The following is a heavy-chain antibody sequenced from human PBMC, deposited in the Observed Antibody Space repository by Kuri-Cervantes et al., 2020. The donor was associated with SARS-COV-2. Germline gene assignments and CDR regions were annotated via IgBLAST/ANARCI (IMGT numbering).Heavy chain of an antibody. V-gene: IGHV3-21*04. J-gene: IGHJ4*02. CDR2: ISSSSSYI. Sequence: GESLKISCAASGFTFSSYSMNWVRQAPGKGLEWVSSISSSSSYIYYADSVKGRFTISRDNAKNSLYLQMNSLRAEDTAVYYCATDLATGFSGVVVPAASPLNYWGQGTLVTVSS. CDR3: ATDLATGFSGVVVPAASPLNY. D-gene: IGHD2-2*01. CDR1: GFTFSSYS.